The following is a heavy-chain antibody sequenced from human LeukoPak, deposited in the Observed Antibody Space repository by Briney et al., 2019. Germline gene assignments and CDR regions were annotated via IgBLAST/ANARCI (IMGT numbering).Heavy chain of an antibody. D-gene: IGHD3-10*01. J-gene: IGHJ3*02. V-gene: IGHV4-39*01. Sequence: PSETLSLTCAVSDDSIRSSAYYWGWIRQPPGKGLEWIGSIYYSGSTYYNPSLKSRVTISIDTSKNQFSLKLSSVTAADTAVYYCASEPYGSGSFLGAFDIWGQGAMVTVSS. CDR1: DDSIRSSAYY. CDR3: ASEPYGSGSFLGAFDI. CDR2: IYYSGST.